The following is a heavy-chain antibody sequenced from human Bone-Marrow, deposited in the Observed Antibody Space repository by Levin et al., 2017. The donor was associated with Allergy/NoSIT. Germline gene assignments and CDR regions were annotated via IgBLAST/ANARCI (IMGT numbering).Heavy chain of an antibody. Sequence: GGSLRLSCAASGFTFSDYYMSWIRQAPGKGLEWVSYISSSGSTIYYADSVKGRFTISRDNAKNSLYLQMNSLRAEDTAVYYCARDCKAGYEPPYYYYGMDVWGQGTTVTVSS. CDR1: GFTFSDYY. V-gene: IGHV3-11*01. D-gene: IGHD5-12*01. CDR3: ARDCKAGYEPPYYYYGMDV. CDR2: ISSSGSTI. J-gene: IGHJ6*02.